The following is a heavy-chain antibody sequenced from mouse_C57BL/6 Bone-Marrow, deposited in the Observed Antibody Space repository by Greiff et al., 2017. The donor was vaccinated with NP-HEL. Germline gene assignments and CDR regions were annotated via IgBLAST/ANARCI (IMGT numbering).Heavy chain of an antibody. Sequence: QVQLQQPGAELVRPGTSVKLSCKASGYTFTSYWMHWVKQRPGQGLEWIGVIDPSDSYTNYNQKFKGKATLTVDTSSSTAYMQLSSLPSEDSAVYYCARPYYYGSSSDYWGQGTTLTVSS. D-gene: IGHD1-1*01. CDR3: ARPYYYGSSSDY. CDR1: GYTFTSYW. J-gene: IGHJ2*01. CDR2: IDPSDSYT. V-gene: IGHV1-59*01.